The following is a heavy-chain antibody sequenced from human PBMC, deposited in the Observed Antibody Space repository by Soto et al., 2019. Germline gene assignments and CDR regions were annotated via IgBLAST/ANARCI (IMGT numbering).Heavy chain of an antibody. D-gene: IGHD3-16*01. Sequence: ASVKVSCKVSGYSLLALSMHWVRQAPGKGLEWMGRFDPEDGETIYAQKFQGRITMTEDTSTDTAYMELTSLRSEDTAVYYCATAGIEVTSQPQLGYWGHGXLVTV. V-gene: IGHV1-24*01. J-gene: IGHJ4*01. CDR3: ATAGIEVTSQPQLGY. CDR1: GYSLLALS. CDR2: FDPEDGET.